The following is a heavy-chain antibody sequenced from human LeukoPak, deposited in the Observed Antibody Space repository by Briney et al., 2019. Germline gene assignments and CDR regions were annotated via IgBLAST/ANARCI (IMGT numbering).Heavy chain of an antibody. CDR1: GFTFSSYA. CDR2: IYSGGST. J-gene: IGHJ4*02. V-gene: IGHV3-53*01. D-gene: IGHD2-21*02. Sequence: PGGSLRLSCAASGFTFSSYAMSWVRQAPGKGLEWVSVIYSGGSTYYADSVKGRFTISRDNFKNTLYLQMNSLRAEDTAVYYCARDLAYCGGDCYFLPTSWGQGTLVTVSS. CDR3: ARDLAYCGGDCYFLPTS.